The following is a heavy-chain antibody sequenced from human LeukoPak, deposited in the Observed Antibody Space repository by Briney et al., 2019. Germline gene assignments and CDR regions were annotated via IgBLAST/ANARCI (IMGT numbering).Heavy chain of an antibody. D-gene: IGHD3-22*01. J-gene: IGHJ4*02. Sequence: GRSLRLSCAASGFTFSSYAMRWVRQAPGKGLEWVAVISYDGSNKYYADSVKGRFTISRDNSKNTLYLQMNSLRAEDTAVYYCARMETYYYDSSGSDYFDYWGQGTLVTVSS. CDR3: ARMETYYYDSSGSDYFDY. CDR1: GFTFSSYA. CDR2: ISYDGSNK. V-gene: IGHV3-30*04.